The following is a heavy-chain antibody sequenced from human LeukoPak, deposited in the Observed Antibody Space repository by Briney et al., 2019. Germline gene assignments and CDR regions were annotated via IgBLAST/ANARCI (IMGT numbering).Heavy chain of an antibody. CDR3: AIEYGYGEAAAGVFDY. CDR1: GFTFSSYA. D-gene: IGHD6-13*01. Sequence: GGSLRLSCAASGFTFSSYAMSWVRQAPGKGLEWVSAISGSGGSTYYADSVKGRFTISRDNSKNTLYLQMNSLRAEDTAVYYCAIEYGYGEAAAGVFDYWGQGTLVTVSS. CDR2: ISGSGGST. J-gene: IGHJ4*02. V-gene: IGHV3-23*01.